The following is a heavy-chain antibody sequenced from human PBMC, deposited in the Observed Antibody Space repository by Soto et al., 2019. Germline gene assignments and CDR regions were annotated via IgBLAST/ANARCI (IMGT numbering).Heavy chain of an antibody. Sequence: SETLSLSCTVSGGSISSSSYYWGWIRQPPGKGLEWIGSIYYSGSTYYNPSLKSRVTISVDTSKNQFSLKLSSVTAADTAVYYCMLGPGWKDFDYWGQGTLVTVS. CDR3: MLGPGWKDFDY. J-gene: IGHJ4*02. CDR1: GGSISSSSYY. CDR2: IYYSGST. D-gene: IGHD3-16*01. V-gene: IGHV4-39*01.